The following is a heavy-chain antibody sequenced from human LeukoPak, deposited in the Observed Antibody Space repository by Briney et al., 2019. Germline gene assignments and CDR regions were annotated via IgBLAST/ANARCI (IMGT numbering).Heavy chain of an antibody. Sequence: PGGSLRLSCAGSGFSLSDYWMSWVRQAPGKGLEWVANMDQDGSDKNYVGAVKGRFTISRDDAKNSLYLQMNSLRAEDTAVYYCVRRGNRWGDYWGQGTLVTVSS. V-gene: IGHV3-7*01. J-gene: IGHJ4*02. CDR2: MDQDGSDK. CDR3: VRRGNRWGDY. CDR1: GFSLSDYW. D-gene: IGHD3-16*01.